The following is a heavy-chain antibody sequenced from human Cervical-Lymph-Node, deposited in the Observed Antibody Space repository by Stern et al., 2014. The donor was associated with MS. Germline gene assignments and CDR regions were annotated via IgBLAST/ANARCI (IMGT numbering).Heavy chain of an antibody. J-gene: IGHJ4*02. V-gene: IGHV1-18*01. Sequence: MQLVESGAEVKKPGASVKVSCKAPDYTFASYGITWVRQAPGQGLEWLGRVTAKSGNPYYAQNLQGRVTMTTDNFTTTLYLGLRNLRSDDTAVYYCARVAADTFDFWGQGTQVIVSS. CDR2: VTAKSGNP. CDR1: DYTFASYG. D-gene: IGHD6-19*01. CDR3: ARVAADTFDF.